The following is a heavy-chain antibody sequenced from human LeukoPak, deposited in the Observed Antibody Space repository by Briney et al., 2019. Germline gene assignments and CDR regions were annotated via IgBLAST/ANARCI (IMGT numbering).Heavy chain of an antibody. V-gene: IGHV1-46*01. D-gene: IGHD4-23*01. CDR2: INPSGGST. CDR3: ARVLRYGGNSGGYFDY. J-gene: IGHJ4*02. CDR1: GYTFTSYY. Sequence: ASVKVSCKASGYTFTSYYMHWVRQAPGQGLEWMGIINPSGGSTSYAQKFQGRVTMTRDTSTSTDYMELSSLRSEDTAVYYCARVLRYGGNSGGYFDYWGQGTLVTVSS.